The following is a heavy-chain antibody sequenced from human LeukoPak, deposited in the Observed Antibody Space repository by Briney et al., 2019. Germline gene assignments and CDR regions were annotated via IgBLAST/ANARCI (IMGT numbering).Heavy chain of an antibody. D-gene: IGHD6-13*01. CDR2: IYYSGST. Sequence: SETLSLTCTVSGGSISSYYWSWIRQPPGKGLEWIGYIYYSGSTNYNPSLKSRVTISVDTSKNQFSLKLSSVTAADTAVYYCARVNPYSRLFDYWGQGTLVTVSS. CDR3: ARVNPYSRLFDY. V-gene: IGHV4-59*01. CDR1: GGSISSYY. J-gene: IGHJ4*02.